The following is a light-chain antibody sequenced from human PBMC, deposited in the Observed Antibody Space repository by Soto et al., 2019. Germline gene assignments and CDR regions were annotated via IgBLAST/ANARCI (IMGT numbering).Light chain of an antibody. V-gene: IGKV1-39*01. CDR1: QSIGRN. CDR2: AAS. Sequence: DIQMTQSPSSLSASVRDRVTITCRSSQSIGRNLNWYLQKPGKAPKLQVYAASHLQSGVPSRFSGGGSGTAFTLIISSLQPEDFATYYCQQSYSTPITFGQGTRLEIK. CDR3: QQSYSTPIT. J-gene: IGKJ5*01.